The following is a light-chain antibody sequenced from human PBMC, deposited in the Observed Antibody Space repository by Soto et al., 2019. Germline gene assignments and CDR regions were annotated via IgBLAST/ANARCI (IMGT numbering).Light chain of an antibody. V-gene: IGKV1-5*03. CDR2: KAS. CDR1: HSISTW. J-gene: IGKJ4*01. Sequence: DIQVTQSPSTLSAFVGDRVTFTCRASHSISTWLAWYQQKPGKAPKLLIHKASTLESGVPSRFSGSGSGTEFTLTITNVQPDDFATYYCQQYYSLLTFGGGTKLEI. CDR3: QQYYSLLT.